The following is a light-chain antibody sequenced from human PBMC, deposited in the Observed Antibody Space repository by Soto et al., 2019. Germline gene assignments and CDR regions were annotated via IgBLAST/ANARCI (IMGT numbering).Light chain of an antibody. Sequence: QSALTQPASVSGTPGQSITISCTGSNSDVGIYDFVSWYQHHPGRAPKLIVSEVSHRPSGVSNRFSGSKSGNTASLTISVLQSEDEADYYCISYTSDDVRYVFGTGTQLTVL. CDR1: NSDVGIYDF. J-gene: IGLJ1*01. CDR3: ISYTSDDVRYV. V-gene: IGLV2-14*01. CDR2: EVS.